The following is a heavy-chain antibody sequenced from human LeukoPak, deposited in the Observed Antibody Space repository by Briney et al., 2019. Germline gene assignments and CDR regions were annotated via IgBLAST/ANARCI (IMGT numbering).Heavy chain of an antibody. CDR3: ARVQGSFDY. D-gene: IGHD3-10*01. V-gene: IGHV3-30-3*01. CDR2: ISYDGSNK. CDR1: GFTFSSYA. J-gene: IGHJ4*02. Sequence: PGGSLRLSCAASGFTFSSYAMHWVRQAPGKGLEWVAVISYDGSNKYYADSVKGRFTISRDNSKNTLYLQMNSLRAEDTAVYYCARVQGSFDYWGQGTLVTVSS.